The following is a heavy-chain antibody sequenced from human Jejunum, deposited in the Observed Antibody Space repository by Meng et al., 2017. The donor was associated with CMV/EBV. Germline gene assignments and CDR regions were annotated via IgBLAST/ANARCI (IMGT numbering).Heavy chain of an antibody. CDR3: TRALDY. CDR2: IRYDGGER. Sequence: LKISWAGSGFDCKDDWMGWVRQAPGRGLEWVANIRYDGGERYYVNSVEGRFFIYRDNARNSLYLQMNSLRAEDSAIYYCTRALDYWSQGTLVTVSS. CDR1: GFDCKDDW. J-gene: IGHJ4*02. V-gene: IGHV3-7*04.